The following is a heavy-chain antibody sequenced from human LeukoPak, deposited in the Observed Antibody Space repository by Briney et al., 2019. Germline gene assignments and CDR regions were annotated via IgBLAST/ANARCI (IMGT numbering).Heavy chain of an antibody. CDR1: GDSVSSNSAA. D-gene: IGHD3-22*01. Sequence: SQTLSLTCAISGDSVSSNSAAWNWIRQSPSRGLEWLGRTYYRSKWYNDYAVSVKSRITINPDTSKNQFSLQLNSVTPEDTAVYYCARDRKLYYYDSSGSTAPGVMDVWGQGTTVTVSS. J-gene: IGHJ6*02. V-gene: IGHV6-1*01. CDR2: TYYRSKWYN. CDR3: ARDRKLYYYDSSGSTAPGVMDV.